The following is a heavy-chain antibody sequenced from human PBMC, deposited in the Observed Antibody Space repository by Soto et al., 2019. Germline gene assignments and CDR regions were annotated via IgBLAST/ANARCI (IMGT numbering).Heavy chain of an antibody. V-gene: IGHV4-31*03. D-gene: IGHD6-13*01. J-gene: IGHJ5*02. CDR3: SRIIAAASTWFDP. Sequence: PSETLSLTCTVSGASISSAGYYWSWIRQHPGKGLEWIGYIYSSGSTYYNPSLKSRVNISLDTSKNQFSLKVSSVTVADTAVYCCSRIIAAASTWFDPWGQGALVTVS. CDR1: GASISSAGYY. CDR2: IYSSGST.